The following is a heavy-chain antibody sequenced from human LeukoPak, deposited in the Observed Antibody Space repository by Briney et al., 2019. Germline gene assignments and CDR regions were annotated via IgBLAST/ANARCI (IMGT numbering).Heavy chain of an antibody. CDR2: IYYSGNT. D-gene: IGHD3-10*01. J-gene: IGHJ5*02. Sequence: SETLSLTCTVSDGSIRSSNYYWAWIRQSPGKSLEWIGSIYYSGNTYYSPSLKSRVIISVVTSNNQFSLKLTSVTAADTAIYYCATIIMIRGYNWFDNWGQGIPVTVSS. CDR3: ATIIMIRGYNWFDN. CDR1: DGSIRSSNYY. V-gene: IGHV4-39*07.